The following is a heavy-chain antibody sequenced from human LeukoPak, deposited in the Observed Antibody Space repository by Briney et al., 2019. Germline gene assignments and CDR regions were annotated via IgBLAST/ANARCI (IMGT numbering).Heavy chain of an antibody. V-gene: IGHV3-11*06. CDR1: GFTFSDYY. CDR2: ISSSSSYT. J-gene: IGHJ6*02. D-gene: IGHD6-13*01. CDR3: ARTYSSSWYYYYGMDV. Sequence: GGSLRLSCAASGFTFSDYYMSWIRQAPGKGLEWVSYISSSSSYTNYADSVKGRLTISRDNAKNSLYLQMNSLRAEDTAVYYCARTYSSSWYYYYGMDVWGQGTTVTVSS.